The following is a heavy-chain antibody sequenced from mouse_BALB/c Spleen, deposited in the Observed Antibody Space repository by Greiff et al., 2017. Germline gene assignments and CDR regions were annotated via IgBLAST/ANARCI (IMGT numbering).Heavy chain of an antibody. J-gene: IGHJ4*01. Sequence: EVQVVESGGGLVQPGGSRKLSCAASGFTFSSFGMHWVRQAPEKGLEWVAYISSGSSTIYYADTVKGRFTISRDNPKNTLFLQMTSLRSEDTAMYYCARSGTRTMDYWGQGTSVTVS. D-gene: IGHD3-1*01. V-gene: IGHV5-17*02. CDR2: ISSGSSTI. CDR1: GFTFSSFG. CDR3: ARSGTRTMDY.